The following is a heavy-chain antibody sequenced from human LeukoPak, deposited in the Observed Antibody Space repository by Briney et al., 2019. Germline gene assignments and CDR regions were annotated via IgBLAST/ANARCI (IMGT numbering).Heavy chain of an antibody. V-gene: IGHV3-53*01. D-gene: IGHD2-8*01. Sequence: GGSLRLSCAASGFTASSNYMSWVRQAPGKGLEWVSVIYSGGSTYYADSVKGRFTISRDNSKNTLYLQMNSLRAEDTAVYYCARQYCTNGVCPYFDYWGQGTLVTVSS. J-gene: IGHJ4*02. CDR3: ARQYCTNGVCPYFDY. CDR1: GFTASSNY. CDR2: IYSGGST.